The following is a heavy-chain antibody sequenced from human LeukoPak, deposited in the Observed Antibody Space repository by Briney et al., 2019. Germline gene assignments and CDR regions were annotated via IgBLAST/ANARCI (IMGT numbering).Heavy chain of an antibody. CDR1: GGSISSYY. CDR3: ARHERGYSSSWYFY. J-gene: IGHJ4*02. Sequence: SETLSLTCTVSGGSISSYYWSWIRQPPGKGLEWIGYIYYSGSTNYNPSLKSRVTISVDTSKNQFSLKLSSVTAADTAVYYCARHERGYSSSWYFYWGQGTLVTVSS. CDR2: IYYSGST. D-gene: IGHD6-13*01. V-gene: IGHV4-59*08.